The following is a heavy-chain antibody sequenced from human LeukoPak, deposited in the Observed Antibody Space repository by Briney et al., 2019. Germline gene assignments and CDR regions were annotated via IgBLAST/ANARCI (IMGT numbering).Heavy chain of an antibody. D-gene: IGHD3-22*01. Sequence: ASVKVSCKASGYTFTSYGISWVRQAPGQGLEWMGWISAYNGNTNYAQKLQGRVTMTTDTSTSTAYMELRSLRSDDTAVYYCARDRGGYYYDKPPFDYWGQGTLVTVSS. V-gene: IGHV1-18*01. CDR3: ARDRGGYYYDKPPFDY. CDR2: ISAYNGNT. J-gene: IGHJ4*02. CDR1: GYTFTSYG.